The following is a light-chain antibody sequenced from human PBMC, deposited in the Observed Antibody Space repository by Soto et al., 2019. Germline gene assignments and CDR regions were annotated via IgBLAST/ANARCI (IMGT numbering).Light chain of an antibody. Sequence: DIQMTQSPSTLSASVGDRVTMPCRASESISTWLAWYQQKPGKAPKLLIYGASSLESGVPPRLSGDGSGTEFTLTIRSLQRDDFGIYYCQQYSRLWSFGQGTKVDIK. J-gene: IGKJ1*01. CDR1: ESISTW. V-gene: IGKV1-5*03. CDR3: QQYSRLWS. CDR2: GAS.